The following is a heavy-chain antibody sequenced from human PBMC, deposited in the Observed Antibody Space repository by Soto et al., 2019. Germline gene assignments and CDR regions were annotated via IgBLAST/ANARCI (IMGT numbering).Heavy chain of an antibody. CDR3: ARRAGSGTYFAFDY. Sequence: QVQLVQSGAEVKKPGASVKVSCKASGYTFTSYGISWVRQAPGQGLEWMGWISAYNGNTNYAQNLQGRVTMTTDKSTSTAYMEVRSLRSDDAAVYYCARRAGSGTYFAFDYWGQGTLVTVSS. CDR1: GYTFTSYG. V-gene: IGHV1-18*01. J-gene: IGHJ4*02. D-gene: IGHD3-10*01. CDR2: ISAYNGNT.